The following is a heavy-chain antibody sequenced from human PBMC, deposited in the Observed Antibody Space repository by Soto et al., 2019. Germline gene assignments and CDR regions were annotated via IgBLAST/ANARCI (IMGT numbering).Heavy chain of an antibody. Sequence: SETLSLTCAVYGGSFSGYYWSWIRQPPGKGLEWIGEINHSGSTNYNPSLKSRVTISVDTSKNQFSLKLSSVTAADTAVYYCASTVVASPSIDYWGQGTLVTVSS. D-gene: IGHD3-3*02. V-gene: IGHV4-34*01. CDR2: INHSGST. CDR3: ASTVVASPSIDY. CDR1: GGSFSGYY. J-gene: IGHJ4*02.